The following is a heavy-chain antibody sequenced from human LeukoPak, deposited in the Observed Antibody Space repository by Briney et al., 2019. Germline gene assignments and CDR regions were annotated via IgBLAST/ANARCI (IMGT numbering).Heavy chain of an antibody. D-gene: IGHD3-10*01. V-gene: IGHV4-34*01. CDR3: ARGTHYYGSGSYSDAIDI. Sequence: PSETLSLTCAVYGGSFSGYHWSWIRQPPGKGLEWIGEINHSGSTNYNPSLKSRVTISVDTSKNQFSLKLSSVTAADTAVYYCARGTHYYGSGSYSDAIDIWGQGTMVTVSS. CDR1: GGSFSGYH. J-gene: IGHJ3*02. CDR2: INHSGST.